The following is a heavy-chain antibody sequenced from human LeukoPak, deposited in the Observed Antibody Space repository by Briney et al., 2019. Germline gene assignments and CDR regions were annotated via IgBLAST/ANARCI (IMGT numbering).Heavy chain of an antibody. CDR1: GGSFSGYY. Sequence: SETLSLTCAVYGGSFSGYYWSWIRQPPGKGLEWIGEINHSGSTNYNPSLKSRVTISVDTSKNQFSLKLSSVTAADTAVYYCARQPARHFDYWGQGTLVTVSS. J-gene: IGHJ4*02. CDR3: ARQPARHFDY. CDR2: INHSGST. V-gene: IGHV4-34*01.